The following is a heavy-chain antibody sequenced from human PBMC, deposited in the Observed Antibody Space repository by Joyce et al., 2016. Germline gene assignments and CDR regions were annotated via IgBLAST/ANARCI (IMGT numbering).Heavy chain of an antibody. Sequence: EVQLVESGGGLVQPGGSLRLSCSVSGFTFSNYAMHWGRQAPGKGMEYVSAIRTNGGSTYYADSVKGSFTISRDNSKNTLYLQMSSLRAEDTAVYYCVKDLLYRGSSWGGLDYWGQGTLVTVSS. CDR1: GFTFSNYA. J-gene: IGHJ4*02. V-gene: IGHV3-64D*06. D-gene: IGHD6-6*01. CDR3: VKDLLYRGSSWGGLDY. CDR2: IRTNGGST.